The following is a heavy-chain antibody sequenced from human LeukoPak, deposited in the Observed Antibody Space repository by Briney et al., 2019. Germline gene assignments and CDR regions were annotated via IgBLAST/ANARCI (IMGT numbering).Heavy chain of an antibody. D-gene: IGHD3-16*01. J-gene: IGHJ4*02. Sequence: GGSLRLSCAASGFTFSSYGMSWVRQAPGKGLEWVSAISGSGGSTYYADSVKGRFTISRDNTKNTLYLQMNSLRAEDTAVYYWAKCSPLGGSPPRYWGQGALVTVSS. CDR1: GFTFSSYG. CDR3: AKCSPLGGSPPRY. V-gene: IGHV3-23*01. CDR2: ISGSGGST.